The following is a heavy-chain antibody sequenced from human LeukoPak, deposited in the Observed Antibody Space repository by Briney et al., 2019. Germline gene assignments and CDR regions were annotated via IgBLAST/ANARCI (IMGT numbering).Heavy chain of an antibody. J-gene: IGHJ4*02. CDR1: GFIVSGNY. Sequence: GGSPRLSCAASGFIVSGNYMSWVRQAPGKGLEWVSLIKSGGSTYYAESVKGRFTISRDNSKNTLYLQMNSLRAEDTAVYYCAKDLDYWGQGTLVAVSS. CDR3: AKDLDY. CDR2: IKSGGST. V-gene: IGHV3-66*01.